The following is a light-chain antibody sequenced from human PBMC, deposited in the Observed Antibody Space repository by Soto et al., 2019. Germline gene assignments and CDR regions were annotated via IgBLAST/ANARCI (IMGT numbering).Light chain of an antibody. V-gene: IGKV3-20*01. CDR1: QSVSSN. CDR3: GQYGSSPRT. CDR2: GVS. J-gene: IGKJ1*01. Sequence: RASQSVSSNVAWYQQKPGQAPRLLIYGVSSRATGIPDRFSGSGSGTDFTLTISRLEPEDSAVYYCGQYGSSPRTFGQGTKVDIK.